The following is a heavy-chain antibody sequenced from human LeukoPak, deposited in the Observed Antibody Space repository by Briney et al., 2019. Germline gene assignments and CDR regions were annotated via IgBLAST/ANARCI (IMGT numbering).Heavy chain of an antibody. V-gene: IGHV1-46*01. CDR1: GYTFTDYY. CDR2: INTSGGHT. D-gene: IGHD4-11*01. Sequence: GASVKVSCKASGYTFTDYYMHWVRQAPGQGLEWMGIINTSGGHTNYAQKFQGRVSMTRDTSTGTLHMDLSSLRFEDTAVYYCARGLERLDSNNYLSFAFDIWGQGTMVTVS. J-gene: IGHJ3*02. CDR3: ARGLERLDSNNYLSFAFDI.